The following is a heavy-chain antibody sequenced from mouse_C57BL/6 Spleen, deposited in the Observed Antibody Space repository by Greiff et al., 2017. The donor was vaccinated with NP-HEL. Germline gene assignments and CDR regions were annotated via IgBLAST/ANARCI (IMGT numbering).Heavy chain of an antibody. CDR2: INPGSGGT. V-gene: IGHV1-54*01. Sequence: QVQLQQSGAELVRPGTSVKVSCKASGYAFTNYLIEWVKQRPGQGLEWIGVINPGSGGTNYNEKFKGKATLTADKSSSTAYMQLSSLTSEDSAVYFCARSLHYGSSHFAYWGQGTLVTVSA. CDR3: ARSLHYGSSHFAY. D-gene: IGHD1-1*01. CDR1: GYAFTNYL. J-gene: IGHJ3*01.